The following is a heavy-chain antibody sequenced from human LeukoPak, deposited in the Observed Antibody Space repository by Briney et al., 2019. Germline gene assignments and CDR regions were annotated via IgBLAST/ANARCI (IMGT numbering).Heavy chain of an antibody. V-gene: IGHV1-46*01. Sequence: GASVKVSCKASGYSFTDYFIHWVRQAPGQGLEWMGMIVPSGGGTNYAQNFQGRVTVTRDTSTSTIYMELSSLRSEDTAVYYCVRDLSSGYFDYWGQGTLVTVSS. D-gene: IGHD3-10*02. CDR1: GYSFTDYF. J-gene: IGHJ4*02. CDR3: VRDLSSGYFDY. CDR2: IVPSGGGT.